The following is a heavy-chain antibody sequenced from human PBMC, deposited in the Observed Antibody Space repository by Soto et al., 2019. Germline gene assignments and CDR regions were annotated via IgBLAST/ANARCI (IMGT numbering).Heavy chain of an antibody. CDR1: GFVFTNFW. CDR2: IDTSGHST. Sequence: GSLRLSCEASGFVFTNFWMHWVRHVPGKGLVWVARIDTSGHSTNYAESVKGRFTISRDNAKNTVSLQMNSLRVEDTGVYYCAKDSWYFDLWSQGSQVTVS. CDR3: AKDSWYFDL. J-gene: IGHJ4*02. D-gene: IGHD6-13*01. V-gene: IGHV3-74*01.